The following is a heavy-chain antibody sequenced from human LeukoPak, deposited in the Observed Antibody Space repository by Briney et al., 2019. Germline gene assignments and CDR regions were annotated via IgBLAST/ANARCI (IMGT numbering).Heavy chain of an antibody. D-gene: IGHD5-18*01. CDR3: AKGRYTYGFHAFDI. J-gene: IGHJ3*02. V-gene: IGHV3-7*01. CDR2: IKQDGSEK. CDR1: GFTFSSYW. Sequence: GGSLRLSCAASGFTFSSYWMSWVRQAPGKGLEWVANIKQDGSEKYYVDSVKGRFTISRDNAKNSLYLQMNSLRAEDTAIYYCAKGRYTYGFHAFDIWGQGTMVTVSS.